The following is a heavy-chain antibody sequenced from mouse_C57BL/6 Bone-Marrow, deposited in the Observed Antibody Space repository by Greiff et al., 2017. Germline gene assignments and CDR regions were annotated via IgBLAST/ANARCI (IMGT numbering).Heavy chain of an antibody. CDR1: GYTFTSYW. CDR2: IYPGSGST. Sequence: QVQLQQPGAELVKPGASVKMSCKASGYTFTSYWITWVKQRPGQGLEWIGDIYPGSGSTNYNEKFKSKATLTVDTSSSTAYMQRSSLTSEDSAVYYCARGSNFYAMGYWGQGTSDTVSS. D-gene: IGHD2-5*01. V-gene: IGHV1-55*01. J-gene: IGHJ4*01. CDR3: ARGSNFYAMGY.